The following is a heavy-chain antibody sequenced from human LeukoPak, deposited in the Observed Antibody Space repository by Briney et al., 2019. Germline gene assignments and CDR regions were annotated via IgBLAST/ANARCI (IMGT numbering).Heavy chain of an antibody. Sequence: GGSLRLSCAASGFTFSGYSMNWVRQAPGEGLELVSSSSSSSSYIYYANSVKGRFTISRDNATDSLYPLKNSLSAEETAVYYCARDSMVTYYYDSSGYSDAFDIWGQGQWSPSLQ. J-gene: IGHJ3*02. CDR2: SSSSSSYI. CDR3: ARDSMVTYYYDSSGYSDAFDI. D-gene: IGHD3-22*01. V-gene: IGHV3-21*01. CDR1: GFTFSGYS.